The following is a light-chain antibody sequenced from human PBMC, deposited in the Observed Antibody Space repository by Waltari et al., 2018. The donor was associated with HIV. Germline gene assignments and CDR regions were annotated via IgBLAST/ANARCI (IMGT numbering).Light chain of an antibody. CDR2: GAS. CDR3: QQYGSSPLT. Sequence: EIVLTQSPGTLSLSPGERTTLSCRASQSVSSNYLAWYQRKPGQAPRLLIYGASSRATGIPDRFSGSGSGTGFTLTISRLEPEDFAVYYCQQYGSSPLTFGGGTKVEIK. J-gene: IGKJ4*01. V-gene: IGKV3-20*01. CDR1: QSVSSNY.